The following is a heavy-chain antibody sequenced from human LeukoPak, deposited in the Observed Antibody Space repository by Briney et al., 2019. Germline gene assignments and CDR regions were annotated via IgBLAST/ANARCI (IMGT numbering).Heavy chain of an antibody. CDR2: IYPGDSDT. CDR3: ARAMATIRATLYYFDY. J-gene: IGHJ4*02. D-gene: IGHD5-24*01. Sequence: GESLKISCKGSGYSFTSYWIGWVRQMPRKGLEGMGIIYPGDSDTRYSPSFQGQVTISADKSISTAYLQWSSLKASDTAMYYCARAMATIRATLYYFDYWGQGTLVTVSS. CDR1: GYSFTSYW. V-gene: IGHV5-51*01.